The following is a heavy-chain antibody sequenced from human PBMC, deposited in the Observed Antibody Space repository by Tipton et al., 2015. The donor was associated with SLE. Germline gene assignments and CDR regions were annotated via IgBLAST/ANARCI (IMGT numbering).Heavy chain of an antibody. CDR1: GFTFSSYA. V-gene: IGHV3-53*01. CDR3: AREDQSYFQH. Sequence: GSLRLSCAASGFTFSSYAMSWVRQAPGKGLEWVSVIYSGGSTYYADSVKGRFTISRDNSKNTLYLQMNSLRAEDTAVYYCAREDQSYFQHWGQGTLVTVSS. J-gene: IGHJ1*01. CDR2: IYSGGST. D-gene: IGHD2-2*01.